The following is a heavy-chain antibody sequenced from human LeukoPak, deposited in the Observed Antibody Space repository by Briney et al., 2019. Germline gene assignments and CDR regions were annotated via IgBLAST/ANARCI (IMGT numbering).Heavy chain of an antibody. Sequence: SETLSLTCAVYGGSLSGYYWSWIRQPPGKGLEWIGEINHSGSTNYNPSLKSRVTISVDTSKNQFSLKLSSVTAADTAVYYCARPSDSSGWYSNWFDPWGQGTLVTVSS. CDR3: ARPSDSSGWYSNWFDP. D-gene: IGHD6-19*01. J-gene: IGHJ5*02. CDR2: INHSGST. V-gene: IGHV4-34*01. CDR1: GGSLSGYY.